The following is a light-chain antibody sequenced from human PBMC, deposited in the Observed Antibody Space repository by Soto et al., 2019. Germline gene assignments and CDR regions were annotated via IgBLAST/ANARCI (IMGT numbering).Light chain of an antibody. V-gene: IGKV1-5*01. CDR3: QQYNTYSLT. CDR2: DAS. J-gene: IGKJ4*01. CDR1: QSISSS. Sequence: DIQMTQSPSTLSASVGDRVSITCRASQSISSSLAWYQQKPGRAPKLLIFDASSLESGVPSRFSGSRSGTQFTLTISSLKPDDSAAYYCQQYNTYSLTFGGGTKVEIK.